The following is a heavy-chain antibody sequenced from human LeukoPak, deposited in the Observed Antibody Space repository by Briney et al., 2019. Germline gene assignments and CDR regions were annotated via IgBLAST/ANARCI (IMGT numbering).Heavy chain of an antibody. Sequence: PGGSLRLSCSASGFILRSHAMHWVRQAPGKGLEYVSRISDNGGSTYYADSVKGRFTISRDNSKNTLYLQMSSLRAVDTAVYYCARDAYDTSAYYYFDYWGQGTLVSVSS. D-gene: IGHD3-22*01. J-gene: IGHJ4*02. CDR3: ARDAYDTSAYYYFDY. CDR1: GFILRSHA. V-gene: IGHV3-64D*06. CDR2: ISDNGGST.